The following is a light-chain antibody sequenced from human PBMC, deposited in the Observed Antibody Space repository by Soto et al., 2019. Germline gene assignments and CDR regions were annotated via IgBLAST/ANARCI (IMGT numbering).Light chain of an antibody. CDR3: QSYDSSLSGAV. J-gene: IGLJ7*01. V-gene: IGLV1-40*01. CDR1: SSNIGAGYD. Sequence: QSVLTQPPSVSGAPGQRVTISCTGSSSNIGAGYDVPWYQQLPGTAPKLPIYGNSNRPSGVPDRFSGSKSGTSASLAITGLQAEDEADYYCQSYDSSLSGAVFGGGTQLTVL. CDR2: GNS.